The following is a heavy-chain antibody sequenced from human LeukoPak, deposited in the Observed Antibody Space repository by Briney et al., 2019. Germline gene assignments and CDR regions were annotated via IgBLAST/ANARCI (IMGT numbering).Heavy chain of an antibody. J-gene: IGHJ3*02. Sequence: SETLSLTCTVSGGSISSGGYYWSWICQHPGKGLEWIGSIYYSGSTYYNPSLKSRVTISVDRSKNQFSLKLSSVTAADTAVYYCARGGHSMPDAFDIWGQGTMVTVSS. CDR1: GGSISSGGYY. V-gene: IGHV4-39*07. CDR2: IYYSGST. CDR3: ARGGHSMPDAFDI. D-gene: IGHD2/OR15-2a*01.